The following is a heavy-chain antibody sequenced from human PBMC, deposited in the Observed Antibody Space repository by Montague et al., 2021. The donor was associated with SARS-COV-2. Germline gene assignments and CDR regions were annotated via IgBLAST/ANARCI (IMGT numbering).Heavy chain of an antibody. Sequence: SLRLSCAASGFTFSSYGMTWVRQAPGKGLEWVSTISDSGGSTYYADSVKGRFTISRDNSKNTLYLQMNSLRAEDTAVYYCAKGFTYYFASGGYPNYFDPWGQGTLVSVSS. J-gene: IGHJ5*02. CDR2: ISDSGGST. CDR1: GFTFSSYG. D-gene: IGHD3-10*01. V-gene: IGHV3-23*01. CDR3: AKGFTYYFASGGYPNYFDP.